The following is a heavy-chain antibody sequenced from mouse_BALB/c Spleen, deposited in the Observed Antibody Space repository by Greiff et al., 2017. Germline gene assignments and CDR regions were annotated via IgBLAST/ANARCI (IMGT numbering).Heavy chain of an antibody. J-gene: IGHJ4*01. CDR3: ARDRGDGSSYDAMDY. CDR2: ISSGGSYT. D-gene: IGHD1-1*01. Sequence: EVKVEESGGGLVKPGGSLKLSCAASGFTFSSYAMSWVRQSPEKRLEWVAEISSGGSYTYYPDTVTGRFTISRDNAKNTLYLEMSSLRSEDTAMYYCARDRGDGSSYDAMDYWGQGTSVTVSS. V-gene: IGHV5-9-4*01. CDR1: GFTFSSYA.